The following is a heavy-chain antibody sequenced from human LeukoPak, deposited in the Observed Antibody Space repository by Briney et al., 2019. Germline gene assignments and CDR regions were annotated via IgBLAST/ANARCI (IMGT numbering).Heavy chain of an antibody. CDR1: GGSFSGYY. CDR2: INHSGST. J-gene: IGHJ4*02. V-gene: IGHV4-34*01. Sequence: PETLSLTCAVYGGSFSGYYWSWIRQPPGKGLEWIGEINHSGSTNYNPSLKSRVTISVDTSKNQFSLKLSSVTAADTAVYYCARVEQQLQVYDYWGQGTLVTVSS. D-gene: IGHD6-13*01. CDR3: ARVEQQLQVYDY.